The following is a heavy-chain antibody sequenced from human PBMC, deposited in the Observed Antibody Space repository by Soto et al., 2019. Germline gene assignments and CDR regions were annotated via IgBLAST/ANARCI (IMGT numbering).Heavy chain of an antibody. D-gene: IGHD1-26*01. CDR2: TYYRSKWYN. V-gene: IGHV6-1*01. Sequence: QVQLQQSGPGLVKPSQTLSLTCALSGDSVSSNSAAWNWIRQSPSRGLEWLGRTYYRSKWYNDYAVSVNSRITITPDTSKTQFSLQLNSVTPDDTAVYYCARGLALSGSYLRAFDSWGQGTLITFSS. CDR3: ARGLALSGSYLRAFDS. J-gene: IGHJ4*02. CDR1: GDSVSSNSAA.